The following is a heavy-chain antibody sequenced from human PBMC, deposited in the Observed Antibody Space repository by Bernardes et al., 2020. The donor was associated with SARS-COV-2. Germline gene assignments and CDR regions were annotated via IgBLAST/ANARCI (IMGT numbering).Heavy chain of an antibody. Sequence: SETLSLTCAVSGGSISSNNWWSWVRQPPGRGLEWIGEFYHSGSTNYNPSLKSRVTISVDKSKNQFFLKLSSVTPADTAVYYCARVVNKDWFDPWGQGTLVTVSS. CDR3: ARVVNKDWFDP. J-gene: IGHJ5*02. CDR1: GGSISSNNW. V-gene: IGHV4-4*02. CDR2: FYHSGST.